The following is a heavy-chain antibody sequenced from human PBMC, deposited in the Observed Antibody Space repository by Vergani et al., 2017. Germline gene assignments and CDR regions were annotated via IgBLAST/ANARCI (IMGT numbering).Heavy chain of an antibody. Sequence: QVQLVESGGGVVQPGRSLRLSCAASGFTFSSYGMHWVRQAPGKGLEWVAVISYDGSNKYYADSVKGRFTISRDNSKNTLYLQMNSLRAEDTAVYYCARDLSAQLLSEYYMDVWGKGTTVTVSS. CDR2: ISYDGSNK. CDR1: GFTFSSYG. CDR3: ARDLSAQLLSEYYMDV. V-gene: IGHV3-30*03. J-gene: IGHJ6*03. D-gene: IGHD2-2*01.